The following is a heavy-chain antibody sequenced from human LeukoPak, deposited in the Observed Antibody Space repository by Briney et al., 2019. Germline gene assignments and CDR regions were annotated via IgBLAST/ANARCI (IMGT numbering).Heavy chain of an antibody. CDR2: IYHSESA. Sequence: SETLSLTCTVSGGSISSGGFYWSWIRQPPGKGLEWIGYIYHSESAYYNPSLKSRVTISVDRSKNQFSLKLSSVTAADTAVYYCARPQGFDPWGQGTLVTVSS. CDR3: ARPQGFDP. CDR1: GGSISSGGFY. J-gene: IGHJ5*02. V-gene: IGHV4-30-2*01.